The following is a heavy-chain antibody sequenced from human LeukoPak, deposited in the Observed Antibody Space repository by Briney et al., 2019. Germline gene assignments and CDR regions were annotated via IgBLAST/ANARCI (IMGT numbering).Heavy chain of an antibody. CDR3: ARCSSSWYGGLGNWFDP. V-gene: IGHV3-21*04. D-gene: IGHD6-13*01. Sequence: GGSLRLSCEASGFTFITYSMNWVRQAPGKGLEWVSSISSSGAYIYYADSVKGRFTISRDNAKNSLYLQMNSLRAEDTALYYCARCSSSWYGGLGNWFDPWGQGTLVTVSS. CDR2: ISSSGAYI. CDR1: GFTFITYS. J-gene: IGHJ5*02.